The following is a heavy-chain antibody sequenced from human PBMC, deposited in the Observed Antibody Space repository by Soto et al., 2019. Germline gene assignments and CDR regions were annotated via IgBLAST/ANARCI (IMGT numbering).Heavy chain of an antibody. CDR2: ISSSSSSK. CDR3: ASLVVVAIQDWFDP. D-gene: IGHD2-21*01. CDR1: GFTFSSHS. J-gene: IGHJ5*02. V-gene: IGHV3-21*01. Sequence: LRLSCVGSGFTFSSHSMNWVRQAPGKGPEWVSSISSSSSSKYYAASVKGRFTISRDNAKNSVYLQMNSLRAEDTAVYYCASLVVVAIQDWFDPWGQGTLVTVSS.